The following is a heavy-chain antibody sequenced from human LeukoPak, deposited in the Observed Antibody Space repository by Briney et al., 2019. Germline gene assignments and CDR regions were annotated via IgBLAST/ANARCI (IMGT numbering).Heavy chain of an antibody. V-gene: IGHV4-59*01. CDR1: GGSISSYY. D-gene: IGHD6-13*01. CDR3: ARAGQQLTFDY. CDR2: IYYSGST. Sequence: PSETLSLTCTVSGGSISSYYWSWIRQPPGKGLEWIGYIYYSGSTNYNPSLKSRVTISVDTSKNQFSLKLSSVTAADTAVYYCARAGQQLTFDYWGQGTLVTVSS. J-gene: IGHJ4*02.